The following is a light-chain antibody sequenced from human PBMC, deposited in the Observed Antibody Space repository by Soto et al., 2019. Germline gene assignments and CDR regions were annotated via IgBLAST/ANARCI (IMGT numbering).Light chain of an antibody. CDR1: SSNIGCNT. CDR3: AAWDDSLNAV. J-gene: IGLJ1*01. CDR2: SNN. Sequence: QSVLTQPPSASGTPGQRVTISCSGSSSNIGCNTVNWYQQLPGTAPKLLIYSNNQRPSGVPDRFSGSKSGTSASLAISGLQSEDEADYYCAAWDDSLNAVFGTGTKVTVL. V-gene: IGLV1-44*01.